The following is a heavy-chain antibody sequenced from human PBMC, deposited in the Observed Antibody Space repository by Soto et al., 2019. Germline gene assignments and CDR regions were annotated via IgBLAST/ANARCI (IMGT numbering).Heavy chain of an antibody. Sequence: EVQLLESGGGLVQPGGSLRLSCAASGFTFSSYAMRWVRQAPVKGLEWVSAISGSGDSTYYADSVKGRFTISRDNSKNTLYLQINSRGAEDTAVYYCARLGSGSYYDYCGQGTLVTVSS. J-gene: IGHJ4*02. D-gene: IGHD1-26*01. CDR1: GFTFSSYA. V-gene: IGHV3-23*01. CDR3: ARLGSGSYYDY. CDR2: ISGSGDST.